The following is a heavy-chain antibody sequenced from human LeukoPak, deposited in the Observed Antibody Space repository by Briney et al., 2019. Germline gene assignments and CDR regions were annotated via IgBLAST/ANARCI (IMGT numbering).Heavy chain of an antibody. CDR1: GFTFNTFT. Sequence: GGSLRLSCAASGFTFNTFTMNWVRQAPGKGLEWVSSIGRSSIDKYYADSVRGRFTISRDNAKNSLYVQMSSLRAEDTAVYYCVRGDSCELWGQGTLVTVSS. CDR2: IGRSSIDK. V-gene: IGHV3-21*01. J-gene: IGHJ4*02. D-gene: IGHD3-22*01. CDR3: VRGDSCEL.